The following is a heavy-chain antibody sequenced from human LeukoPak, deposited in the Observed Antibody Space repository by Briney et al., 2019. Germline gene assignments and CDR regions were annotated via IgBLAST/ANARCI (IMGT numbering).Heavy chain of an antibody. D-gene: IGHD2-2*03. Sequence: YFQGSGYSFTRFLLDWVRQTSRKGVEGVGIIYSGDSETRYSPSCQGQVSISADKPISTAYLQWSSLKASDTAMYYCARRSGLGGYCCSTSCPFWFDPWGQGTLVTVSS. CDR3: ARRSGLGGYCCSTSCPFWFDP. CDR1: GYSFTRFL. J-gene: IGHJ5*02. V-gene: IGHV5-51*04. CDR2: IYSGDSET.